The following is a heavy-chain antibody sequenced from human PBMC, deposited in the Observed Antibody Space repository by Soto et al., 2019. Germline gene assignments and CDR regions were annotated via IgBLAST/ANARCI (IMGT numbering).Heavy chain of an antibody. Sequence: GGSLRLSCAASGFTFSGSAMHWVRQASGKGLEWVGRIRSKANSYATAYAASVKGRFTISRDDSKNTAYLQMNSLKTEDTAVYYCTGDYYDSSGYGPVGAFDIWGQGSMVTVSS. CDR1: GFTFSGSA. V-gene: IGHV3-73*01. CDR3: TGDYYDSSGYGPVGAFDI. CDR2: IRSKANSYAT. D-gene: IGHD3-22*01. J-gene: IGHJ3*02.